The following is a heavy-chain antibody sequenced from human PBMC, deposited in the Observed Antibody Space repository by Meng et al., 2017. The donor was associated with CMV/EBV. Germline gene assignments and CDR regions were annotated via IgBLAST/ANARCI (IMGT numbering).Heavy chain of an antibody. CDR3: AREGSFDGEFSHYYYGMDV. D-gene: IGHD3-10*01. CDR1: GGPISSYY. CDR2: IYYSGST. J-gene: IGHJ6*02. Sequence: SETLSLTCTAPGGPISSYYWNWIRQPPGKGLEWIGYIYYSGSTNYNPSLKSRVTISVDTSKNQFSLKLSSVTAADTAVYYCAREGSFDGEFSHYYYGMDVWGQGTTVTVSS. V-gene: IGHV4-59*01.